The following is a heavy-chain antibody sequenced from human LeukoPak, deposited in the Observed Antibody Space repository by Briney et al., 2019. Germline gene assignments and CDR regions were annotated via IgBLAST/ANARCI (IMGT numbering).Heavy chain of an antibody. CDR1: GFTFSYYA. J-gene: IGHJ4*02. CDR2: ISESDDRT. D-gene: IGHD2-2*01. CDR3: AKDRDWKYQLPQYYFDY. Sequence: GESLRLSCAASGFTFSYYAMNWVRQAPGKGLEWVSSISESDDRTYYAESVKGRFTISRDNSKNTLYLQMNSLRAEDTAVYYCAKDRDWKYQLPQYYFDYWGQGTLVTVSS. V-gene: IGHV3-23*01.